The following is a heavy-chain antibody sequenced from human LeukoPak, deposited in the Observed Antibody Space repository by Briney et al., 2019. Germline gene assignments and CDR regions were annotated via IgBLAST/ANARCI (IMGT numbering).Heavy chain of an antibody. V-gene: IGHV3-66*01. Sequence: GGSLRLSCAASGFTVSSNYMSWVRQAPGKGLEWVSVIYSGGSTYYADSVKGRFTISRDNSKNTLYLQMSILRAEDTAVYYCASPHYYDSSGYLRTFDYWGQGTLVTVSS. CDR3: ASPHYYDSSGYLRTFDY. J-gene: IGHJ4*02. CDR2: IYSGGST. CDR1: GFTVSSNY. D-gene: IGHD3-22*01.